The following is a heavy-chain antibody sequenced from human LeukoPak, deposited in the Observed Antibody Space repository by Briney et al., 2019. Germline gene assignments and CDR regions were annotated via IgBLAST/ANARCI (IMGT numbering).Heavy chain of an antibody. D-gene: IGHD1-1*01. J-gene: IGHJ4*02. CDR3: AKEPTTRYNWNDGYYFDY. CDR1: GFTFSSYW. Sequence: GGSLRLSCAASGFTFSSYWMSWVRQAPGKGLEWVANIKQDGSEKYYVDSVKGRFTISRDNAKNSLYLQMNSLRAEDTAVYYCAKEPTTRYNWNDGYYFDYWGQGTLVTVSS. V-gene: IGHV3-7*01. CDR2: IKQDGSEK.